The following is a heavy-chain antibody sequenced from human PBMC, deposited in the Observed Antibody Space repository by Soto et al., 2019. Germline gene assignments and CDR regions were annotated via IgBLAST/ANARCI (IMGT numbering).Heavy chain of an antibody. Sequence: SVKVSCKASGGTFSSYAISWVRQAPGQGLEWMGGIIPIFGTANYAQKFQGRVTITADKSTSTAYMELSSLRSEDTAVYYCARSTYYYDSSGYSDAFDIWGQGTMVTVS. CDR3: ARSTYYYDSSGYSDAFDI. CDR1: GGTFSSYA. CDR2: IIPIFGTA. D-gene: IGHD3-22*01. V-gene: IGHV1-69*06. J-gene: IGHJ3*02.